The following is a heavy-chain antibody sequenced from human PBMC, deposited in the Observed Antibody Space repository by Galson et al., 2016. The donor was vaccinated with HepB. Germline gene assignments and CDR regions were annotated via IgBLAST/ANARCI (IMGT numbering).Heavy chain of an antibody. D-gene: IGHD3-22*01. CDR2: INQSGTT. Sequence: ETLSLTCAVYGGSFSGFYWSWIRQPPGKGLEWIGEINQSGTTNYNPSLKSRVTISVDTSKSQFSLKLSSVTAADTAVYYCARERQFHYDSSGYYTTSYWHFDLWGRGTLVTVSS. CDR3: ARERQFHYDSSGYYTTSYWHFDL. V-gene: IGHV4-34*01. J-gene: IGHJ2*01. CDR1: GGSFSGFY.